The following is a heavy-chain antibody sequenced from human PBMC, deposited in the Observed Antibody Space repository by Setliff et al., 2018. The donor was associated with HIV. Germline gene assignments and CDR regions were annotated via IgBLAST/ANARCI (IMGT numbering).Heavy chain of an antibody. J-gene: IGHJ2*01. CDR2: IYYSGST. CDR3: ARAPYDTSGYSNYYFDL. D-gene: IGHD3-22*01. V-gene: IGHV4-30-4*08. Sequence: SSETLSLTCTVSGAYISSGDYYWTWICQPPGKGLEWIGYIYYSGSTYYNPSLKSRVTISVDTSKNQISLKLNSVTAADTAVYYFARAPYDTSGYSNYYFDLWGRGTLVTVSS. CDR1: GAYISSGDYY.